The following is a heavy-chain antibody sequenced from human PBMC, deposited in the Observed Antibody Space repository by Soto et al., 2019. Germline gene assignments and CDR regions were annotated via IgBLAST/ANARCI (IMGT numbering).Heavy chain of an antibody. Sequence: GAEVKKPGESLKISCKGSGYSFSNYWIGWVRQMPGKGLEWMRLISPGDSDTRYSPSFQGQVTISADKSISTAYLQWGSLKASDTAIYYCARRNTWGRDFDFWGQGTLVTVSS. V-gene: IGHV5-51*01. D-gene: IGHD7-27*01. CDR2: ISPGDSDT. CDR1: GYSFSNYW. J-gene: IGHJ4*02. CDR3: ARRNTWGRDFDF.